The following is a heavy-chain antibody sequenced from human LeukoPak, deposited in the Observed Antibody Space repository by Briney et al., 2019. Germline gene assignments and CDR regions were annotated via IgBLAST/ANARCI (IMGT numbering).Heavy chain of an antibody. V-gene: IGHV1-8*01. D-gene: IGHD1-14*01. CDR3: ARAGRRAAYPFNP. CDR2: MNPNSGNT. CDR1: GYTFTSYD. J-gene: IGHJ5*02. Sequence: ASVKVSCEASGYTFTSYDINWVRQATGQGLEWMGWMNPNSGNTGYAQKFQGRVTMTRNTSISTAYMGLSSLRSEDTAVYYCARAGRRAAYPFNPWGQGTLVTVSS.